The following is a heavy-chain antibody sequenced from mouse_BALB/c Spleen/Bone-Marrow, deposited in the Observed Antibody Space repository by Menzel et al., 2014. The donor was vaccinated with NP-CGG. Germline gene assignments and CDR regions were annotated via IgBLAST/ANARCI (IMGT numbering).Heavy chain of an antibody. Sequence: EVQRVESGGGLVQPGGSRKLSCAASGFTFSSFGMHWVRQAPEKGLEWVAYISNGSSTIYYADTVKGRLTISRDNPKNTLFLQMTSLRSEDTAMYYCARKGAMITHYYAMDYWGQGTSVTVSS. CDR3: ARKGAMITHYYAMDY. D-gene: IGHD2-4*01. J-gene: IGHJ4*01. CDR1: GFTFSSFG. V-gene: IGHV5-17*02. CDR2: ISNGSSTI.